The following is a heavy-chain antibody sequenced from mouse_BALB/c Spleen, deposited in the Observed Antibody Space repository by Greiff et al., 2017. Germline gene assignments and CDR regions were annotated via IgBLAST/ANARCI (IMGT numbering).Heavy chain of an antibody. CDR2: ISSGSSTI. Sequence: EVKLMESGGGLVQPGGSRKLSCAASGFTFSSFGMHWVRQAPEKGLEWVAYISSGSSTIYYADTVKGRFTISRDNPKNTLFLQMTSLRSEDTAMYYCARGGITTVAYWGQGTLVTVSA. V-gene: IGHV5-17*02. CDR1: GFTFSSFG. CDR3: ARGGITTVAY. J-gene: IGHJ3*01. D-gene: IGHD1-1*01.